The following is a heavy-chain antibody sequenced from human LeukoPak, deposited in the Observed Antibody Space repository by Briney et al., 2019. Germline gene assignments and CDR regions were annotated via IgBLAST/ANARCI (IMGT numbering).Heavy chain of an antibody. CDR3: ARLYPTAYCSGGSCSTRDAFDI. D-gene: IGHD2-15*01. Sequence: GESLKISCKGSGYSFTSYWIGWVRPMPGKGLEWMGIIYPGDSDTRYSPSFQGQVTISADKSISTAYLQWSSLKASDTAMYYCARLYPTAYCSGGSCSTRDAFDIWGQGTMVTVSS. J-gene: IGHJ3*02. CDR1: GYSFTSYW. V-gene: IGHV5-51*01. CDR2: IYPGDSDT.